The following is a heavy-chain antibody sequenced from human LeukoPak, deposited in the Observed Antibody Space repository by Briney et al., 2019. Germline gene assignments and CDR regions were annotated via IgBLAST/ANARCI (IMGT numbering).Heavy chain of an antibody. J-gene: IGHJ3*02. CDR2: IYYSGST. CDR1: GGSISSYY. V-gene: IGHV4-59*01. Sequence: SETLSLTCTVSGGSISSYYWSWIRQPPGKGLEWIGYIYYSGSTNYNPSLKSRVTISVDTSKNQFSLKLSSVTAADTAVYYCARDRDYGGNWGPDAFDIWGQGTMVTVSS. D-gene: IGHD4-23*01. CDR3: ARDRDYGGNWGPDAFDI.